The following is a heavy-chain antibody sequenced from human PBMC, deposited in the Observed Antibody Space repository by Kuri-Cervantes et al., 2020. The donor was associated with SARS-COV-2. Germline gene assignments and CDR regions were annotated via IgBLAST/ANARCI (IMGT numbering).Heavy chain of an antibody. CDR1: GFTFSSYA. J-gene: IGHJ5*02. CDR2: ISYDGSNK. Sequence: GESLKISCAASGFTFSSYAMHWVRQALGKGLEWVAVISYDGSNKYYADSVKGRFTISRDNSKNTLYLQMNSLRAEDTAVYYCASHLNRNWFDPWGQGTLVTVSS. CDR3: ASHLNRNWFDP. V-gene: IGHV3-30*01.